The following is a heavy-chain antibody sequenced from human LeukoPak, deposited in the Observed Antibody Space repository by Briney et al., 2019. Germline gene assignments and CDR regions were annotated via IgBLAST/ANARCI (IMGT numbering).Heavy chain of an antibody. CDR2: ISSSSDYT. Sequence: GGSLRHSCVASGFTFSDYYMRWIRPAPGKGLEWVSYISSSSDYTKYADSVKGRFTISRDNAKNSVFLRMNSLRAEDTAVYYCARDPRYDSGAYTFDYWGQGTLVTVSS. V-gene: IGHV3-11*06. J-gene: IGHJ4*02. D-gene: IGHD3-22*01. CDR1: GFTFSDYY. CDR3: ARDPRYDSGAYTFDY.